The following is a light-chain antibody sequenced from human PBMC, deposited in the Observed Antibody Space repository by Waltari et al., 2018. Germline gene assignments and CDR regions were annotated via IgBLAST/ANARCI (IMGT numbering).Light chain of an antibody. CDR2: RND. Sequence: QSVLTPPPSASGPPGQRVTISCSGSSSNIDNNYVHWYQHLPGMAPKLLIYRNDPRPSRVPDRFSGSKSGTSASMAISGLRSDDEADYYCAVWDEDYVFGTGTKVTVL. CDR3: AVWDEDYV. J-gene: IGLJ1*01. V-gene: IGLV1-47*01. CDR1: SSNIDNNY.